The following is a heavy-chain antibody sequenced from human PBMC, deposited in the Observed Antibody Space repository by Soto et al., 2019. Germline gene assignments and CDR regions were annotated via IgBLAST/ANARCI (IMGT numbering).Heavy chain of an antibody. CDR2: INPGNSNS. Sequence: ASVKVSCKASGYIFTTHRIHWVRQAPGQRLEWLGRINPGNSNSKYSQQFQDRLTIGADTSSRSVYMELSSLKSEDTALYYCGRLPWGSGSYDGYYYYMDVWGKGTTVTVS. D-gene: IGHD3-10*01. CDR3: GRLPWGSGSYDGYYYYMDV. CDR1: GYIFTTHR. V-gene: IGHV1-3*01. J-gene: IGHJ6*03.